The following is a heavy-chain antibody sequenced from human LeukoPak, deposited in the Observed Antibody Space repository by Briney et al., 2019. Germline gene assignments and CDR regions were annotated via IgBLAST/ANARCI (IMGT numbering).Heavy chain of an antibody. CDR3: ARDLLTAIQRYYFDY. CDR2: INPNSGGT. Sequence: ASVKVSCKASGYTFTGHYMHWVRQAPGQGLEWMGWINPNSGGTNYAQKFQGRVTMTMDTSISTAYMELSRLRSDDTAVYYCARDLLTAIQRYYFDYWGQGTLVTVSS. D-gene: IGHD2-21*02. V-gene: IGHV1-2*02. J-gene: IGHJ4*02. CDR1: GYTFTGHY.